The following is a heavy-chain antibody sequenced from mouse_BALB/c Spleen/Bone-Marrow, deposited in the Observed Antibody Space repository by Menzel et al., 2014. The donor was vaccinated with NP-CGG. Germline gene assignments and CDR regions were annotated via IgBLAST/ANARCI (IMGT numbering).Heavy chain of an antibody. D-gene: IGHD2-4*01. J-gene: IGHJ3*01. CDR3: ARHAYYDQTEVSFVY. Sequence: EVQLVESGGGLVKSGGSLKLSRAASGFTFXSYGMSWVRQTPEKRLEWVATISGGGSYTFYPDSVKGRFTISRDNAKNNLYLQLSSLRPEDTALYYCARHAYYDQTEVSFVYWGQGTLVTVSA. CDR1: GFTFXSYG. V-gene: IGHV5-9-2*01. CDR2: ISGGGSYT.